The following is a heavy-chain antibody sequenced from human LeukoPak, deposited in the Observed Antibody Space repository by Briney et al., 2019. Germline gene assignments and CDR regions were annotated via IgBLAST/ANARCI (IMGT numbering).Heavy chain of an antibody. CDR1: GGSISSYY. Sequence: SETLSLTCTVSGGSISSYYWSWIRQPPGKGLEWIGYIYYSGSTNYNPSLKSRVTISVDTSKNQFSLKLSSVTAADTAVYYCARFHHRGWFDPWGQGTLVTVSS. CDR3: ARFHHRGWFDP. D-gene: IGHD1-14*01. CDR2: IYYSGST. J-gene: IGHJ5*02. V-gene: IGHV4-59*01.